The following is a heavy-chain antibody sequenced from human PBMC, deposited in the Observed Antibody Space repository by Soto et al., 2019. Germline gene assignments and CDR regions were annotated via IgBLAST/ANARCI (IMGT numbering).Heavy chain of an antibody. Sequence: EVQLLESGGGLVQPGGSLRLSCAASGFTFSNYAMSWVRQTPGKGLEWVSTISGGGGNTNYPDSVKGRFTISRDNSKDTVYLQMNSLRAEDTAIYYCAKERLGRGADYWGQGALVTVTS. CDR3: AKERLGRGADY. J-gene: IGHJ4*02. CDR2: ISGGGGNT. V-gene: IGHV3-23*01. CDR1: GFTFSNYA.